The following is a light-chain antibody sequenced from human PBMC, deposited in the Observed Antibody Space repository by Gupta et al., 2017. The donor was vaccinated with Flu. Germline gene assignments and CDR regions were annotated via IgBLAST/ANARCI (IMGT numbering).Light chain of an antibody. V-gene: IGKV3-20*01. Sequence: SPGTLSLSPGERATLSCGASQSVTSTYLAWYQQKPGQAPRLLIYDASSRATGIPDRFSGSGSGTDFTLTISRLEPEDFAVYYCHHYGSSPITVGQGTRLEMK. J-gene: IGKJ5*01. CDR2: DAS. CDR3: HHYGSSPIT. CDR1: QSVTSTY.